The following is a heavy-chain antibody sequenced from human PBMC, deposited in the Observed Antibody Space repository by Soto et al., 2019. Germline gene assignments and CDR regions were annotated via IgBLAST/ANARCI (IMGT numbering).Heavy chain of an antibody. CDR2: VSGSGGST. V-gene: IGHV3-23*01. J-gene: IGHJ4*02. CDR1: GFTFSTYA. D-gene: IGHD3-9*01. Sequence: EVQLFQSGGGLVQPGGSLRLSCAGSGFTFSTYAMSWVRQAPGKGLEWVSGVSGSGGSTNYADSVKGRFTISRDNSKNTLYLQMNSLRVEDTAVYYCAKSVDFDWVSPDYWGQGTLVTVSS. CDR3: AKSVDFDWVSPDY.